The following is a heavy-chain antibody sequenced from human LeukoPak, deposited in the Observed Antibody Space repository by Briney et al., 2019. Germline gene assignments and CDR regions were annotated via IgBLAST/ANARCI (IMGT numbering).Heavy chain of an antibody. V-gene: IGHV4-34*01. J-gene: IGHJ4*02. CDR1: GVSITGYY. Sequence: PSETLSLTCAVYGVSITGYYWIWIRQPPGKELAGVGEIHYTGATSYNPSLKSRATISIDTSKNQVSLKLSSVIAADTAVYYCARGNILSGYCFDFWGQGALVTVSS. D-gene: IGHD3-9*01. CDR3: ARGNILSGYCFDF. CDR2: IHYTGAT.